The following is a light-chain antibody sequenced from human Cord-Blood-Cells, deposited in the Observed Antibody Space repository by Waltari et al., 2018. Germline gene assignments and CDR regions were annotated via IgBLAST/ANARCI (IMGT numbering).Light chain of an antibody. CDR3: QAWDSSTWV. Sequence: SYELTQPPSVSVSPGQTASITCSGENLVYNYACWYQKKPGQSPVLVIYQDSKRPSGIPERFSGSNSGNTATLTISGTQAMDEADYYCQAWDSSTWVFGGGTKLTVL. CDR1: NLVYNY. J-gene: IGLJ3*02. CDR2: QDS. V-gene: IGLV3-1*01.